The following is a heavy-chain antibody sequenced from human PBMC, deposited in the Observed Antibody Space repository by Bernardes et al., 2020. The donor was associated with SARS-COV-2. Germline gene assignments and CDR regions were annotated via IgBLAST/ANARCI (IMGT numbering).Heavy chain of an antibody. CDR2: INHSGST. CDR1: GGSFSGYY. Sequence: SETLSLTCAVYGGSFSGYYWSWIRQPPGKGLEWIGEINHSGSTNYNPSLKSRVTISVDTSKNQFSLKLSSVTAADTAVYYCARVEGDYVFEDYFDYWGQGTLVTVSS. CDR3: ARVEGDYVFEDYFDY. D-gene: IGHD4-17*01. J-gene: IGHJ4*02. V-gene: IGHV4-34*01.